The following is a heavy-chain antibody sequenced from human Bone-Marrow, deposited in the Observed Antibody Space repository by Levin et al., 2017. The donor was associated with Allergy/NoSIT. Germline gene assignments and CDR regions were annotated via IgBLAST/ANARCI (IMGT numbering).Heavy chain of an antibody. J-gene: IGHJ3*02. CDR3: AKDLLRVAAARNGAFDI. CDR1: GFTFSSYA. CDR2: ISGSGGST. V-gene: IGHV3-23*01. Sequence: PGGSLRLSCAASGFTFSSYAMSWVRQAPGKGLEWVSAISGSGGSTYYADSVKGRFTISRDNSKNTLYLQMNSLRAEDTAVYYCAKDLLRVAAARNGAFDIWGQGTMVTVSS. D-gene: IGHD6-13*01.